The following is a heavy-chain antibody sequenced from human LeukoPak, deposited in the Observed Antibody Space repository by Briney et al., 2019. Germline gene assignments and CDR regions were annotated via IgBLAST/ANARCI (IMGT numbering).Heavy chain of an antibody. CDR3: ARDKGGNYCERFDY. D-gene: IGHD1-26*01. Sequence: GGSLRLSCAASGFIVSGNYMSWVRQAPGKGLEWVSLISSSGSTDYADSVKGRFLISRDNSKNTLYLQMNSLRAEDTAVYYCARDKGGNYCERFDYWGQGTLVTVTS. CDR1: GFIVSGNY. V-gene: IGHV3-66*01. CDR2: ISSSGST. J-gene: IGHJ4*02.